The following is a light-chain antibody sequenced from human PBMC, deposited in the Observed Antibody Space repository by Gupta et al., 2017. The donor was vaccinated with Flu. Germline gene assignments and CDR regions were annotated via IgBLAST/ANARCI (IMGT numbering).Light chain of an antibody. Sequence: SYELTQPPSVSVSPGQTARITCSGDALPRQYVSWFQQKPGQAPVMLISKDTQRPSGIPERFSGSSSGPTAALTISGVQVEDEADYYCQSADTTSTSVIFGGGTKLTVL. CDR2: KDT. V-gene: IGLV3-25*03. J-gene: IGLJ2*01. CDR1: ALPRQY. CDR3: QSADTTSTSVI.